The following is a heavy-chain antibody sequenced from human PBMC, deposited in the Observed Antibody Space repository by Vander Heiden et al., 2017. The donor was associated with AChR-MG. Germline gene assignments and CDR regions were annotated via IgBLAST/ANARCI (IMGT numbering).Heavy chain of an antibody. CDR3: ARQGGGAAGLWDHVSNWFDP. D-gene: IGHD6-13*01. CDR1: GGSISSSSYY. V-gene: IGHV4-39*01. CDR2: IYYIGST. J-gene: IGHJ5*02. Sequence: QLQLQESGPGLVKPSETLSLTCTVSGGSISSSSYYWGWIRPPPGEGLGWIGSIYYIGSTYYNPSLKSRVTISVDTSKNQFSLKLRSVTAADTAVYYCARQGGGAAGLWDHVSNWFDPWGQGTLVTVSS.